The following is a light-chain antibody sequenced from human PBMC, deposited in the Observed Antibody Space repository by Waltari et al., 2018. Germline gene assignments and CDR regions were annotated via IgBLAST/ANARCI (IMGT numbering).Light chain of an antibody. J-gene: IGLJ2*01. V-gene: IGLV2-14*03. Sequence: QSALTQPASVSGSPGQSITISCTGTSIDSNYVSWYQQHPGKAPQVMIYDVTDRPSVGSTRCSGSKSGNTASLTISVLQAEDEADYYCSSWTDSDALKLLFGGGTKLTVL. CDR3: SSWTDSDALKLL. CDR1: SIDSNY. CDR2: DVT.